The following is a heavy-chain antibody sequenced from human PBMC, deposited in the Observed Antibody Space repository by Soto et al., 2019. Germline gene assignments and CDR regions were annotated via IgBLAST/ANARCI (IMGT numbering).Heavy chain of an antibody. CDR1: GFSLTTGVG. CDR3: AHRRHREYYVSSNYYMDP. Sequence: QITLKESGPTLVRPTQTLTLTCTFSGFSLTTGVGVTWIRQPPGKAPEWLALIYCSDEKRYSPSLKSRLTIPKDTSKNQVVLIMTNVDPGDTATYYCAHRRHREYYVSSNYYMDPWGQGTLVTVSS. J-gene: IGHJ5*02. V-gene: IGHV2-5*01. D-gene: IGHD3-22*01. CDR2: IYCSDEK.